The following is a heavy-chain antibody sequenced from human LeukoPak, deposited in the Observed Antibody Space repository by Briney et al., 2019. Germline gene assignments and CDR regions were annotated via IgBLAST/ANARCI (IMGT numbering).Heavy chain of an antibody. D-gene: IGHD3-16*01. CDR3: ARDRMRVGFGGFDP. CDR2: IYHSGST. J-gene: IGHJ5*02. V-gene: IGHV4-38-2*02. CDR1: GYSISSGYY. Sequence: PSETLSLTCTVSGYSISSGYYWGWIRQPPGKGLEWIGSIYHSGSTYYNPPLKSRVTISVDTSKNQFSLKLSSVTAADTAVYYCARDRMRVGFGGFDPWGQGTLVTVSS.